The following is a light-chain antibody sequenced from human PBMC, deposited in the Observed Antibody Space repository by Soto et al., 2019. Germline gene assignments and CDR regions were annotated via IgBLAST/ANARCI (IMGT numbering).Light chain of an antibody. J-gene: IGKJ4*01. CDR2: GAS. CDR3: HQDFDLPLT. CDR1: QSLSNTY. Sequence: EIVMTQSPVTLSLSPGDRATLSCRASQSLSNTYRSWYQQKPGQAPRLLIYGASTRATGIPARFSGSGSGTDFTLTISSLQPQDFALYYCHQDFDLPLTFGGGTKVEIK. V-gene: IGKV3D-7*01.